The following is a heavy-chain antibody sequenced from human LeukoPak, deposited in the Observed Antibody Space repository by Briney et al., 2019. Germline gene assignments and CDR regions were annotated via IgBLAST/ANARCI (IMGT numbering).Heavy chain of an antibody. CDR2: IKQDGSEK. CDR3: ARDAGYSYEYSYYYYGMDV. Sequence: GGSLRLSCAASGFTFSSYWMSWVRQAPGKGLEWVANIKQDGSEKYYVDSVKGRFTISRDNAKTSLYLQMNSLRAEDTAVYYCARDAGYSYEYSYYYYGMDVWGQGTTVTVSS. V-gene: IGHV3-7*01. CDR1: GFTFSSYW. D-gene: IGHD5-18*01. J-gene: IGHJ6*02.